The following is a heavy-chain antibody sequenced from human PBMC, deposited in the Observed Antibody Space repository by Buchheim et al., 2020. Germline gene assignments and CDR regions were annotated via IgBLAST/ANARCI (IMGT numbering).Heavy chain of an antibody. J-gene: IGHJ6*02. CDR1: GGSISSNYW. Sequence: QVQLQESGPGLVKPSGTLSLTCDVSGGSISSNYWWSWVRQPPGMGLEWIGDIYHSGSTNYNPSLKSRVTISVDKSKNKFSLQLTSVTAADTAVYYCARIPYYYYYGLDVWGQGTT. CDR2: IYHSGST. D-gene: IGHD2-21*01. V-gene: IGHV4-4*02. CDR3: ARIPYYYYYGLDV.